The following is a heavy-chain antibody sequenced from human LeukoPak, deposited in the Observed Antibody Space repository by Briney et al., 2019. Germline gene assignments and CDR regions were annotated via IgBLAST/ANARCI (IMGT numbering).Heavy chain of an antibody. Sequence: PGGSLRLSCAASGFSFSSYWMHWVRQAPGKGLVWVSRTNSDESSTTYADSVKGRFTISRDSAKNTLYLQMNSLRAEDTAVYYCARESAIVRVPFDNWGQGTLVTVSP. V-gene: IGHV3-74*01. CDR2: TNSDESST. J-gene: IGHJ4*02. D-gene: IGHD1-26*01. CDR1: GFSFSSYW. CDR3: ARESAIVRVPFDN.